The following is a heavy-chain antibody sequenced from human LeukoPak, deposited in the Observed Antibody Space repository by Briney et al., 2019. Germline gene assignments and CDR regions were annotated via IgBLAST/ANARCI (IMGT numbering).Heavy chain of an antibody. D-gene: IGHD2-15*01. Sequence: GGSLRLSCAASGFTVSSNYMSWVRQAPGEGLEWVSVIYSGGSTYYADSVKGRFTISRHNSKNTLYLQMNSLRAEDTAVYYCARDSRPRYCSGGSCYSVYYYYGTDVWGQGTTVTVSS. CDR2: IYSGGST. V-gene: IGHV3-53*04. CDR3: ARDSRPRYCSGGSCYSVYYYYGTDV. CDR1: GFTVSSNY. J-gene: IGHJ6*02.